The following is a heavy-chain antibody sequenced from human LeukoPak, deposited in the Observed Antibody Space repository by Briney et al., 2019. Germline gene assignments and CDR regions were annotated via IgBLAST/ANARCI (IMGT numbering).Heavy chain of an antibody. CDR1: GGTFSSYA. Sequence: GASVKVSCKASGGTFSSYAISWARQAPGQGLEWMGRIIPILGIANYAQKFQGRVTITADKSTSTAYMELSSLRSEDTAVYYCASNPAPSDSSGYVNYWGQGTLVTVSS. CDR3: ASNPAPSDSSGYVNY. D-gene: IGHD3-22*01. V-gene: IGHV1-69*04. J-gene: IGHJ4*02. CDR2: IIPILGIA.